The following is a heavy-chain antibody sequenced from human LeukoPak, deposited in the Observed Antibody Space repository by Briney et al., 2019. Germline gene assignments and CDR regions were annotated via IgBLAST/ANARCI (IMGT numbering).Heavy chain of an antibody. D-gene: IGHD6-13*01. CDR1: GFTFSSYS. J-gene: IGHJ3*02. CDR2: ISSSSSYI. CDR3: ARDHDSSSFSPGTFDI. Sequence: PGGSLRLSCAASGFTFSSYSMNWVRQAPGKGLEWVSSISSSSSYIYYADSVKGRFTISRDNAKNSLYLQMNSLRAEDTAVYYCARDHDSSSFSPGTFDIWGQGTMVTVSS. V-gene: IGHV3-21*01.